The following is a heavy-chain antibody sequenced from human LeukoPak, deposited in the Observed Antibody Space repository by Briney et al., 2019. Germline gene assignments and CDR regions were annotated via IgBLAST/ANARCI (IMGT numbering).Heavy chain of an antibody. D-gene: IGHD6-25*01. CDR1: GFTFSSYW. CDR3: ARTARGRLFDY. Sequence: PGGSPRLSCAASGFTFSSYWMSWVRQAPGKGLEWVANIKQDGSEKYYVDSVKGRFTISRDNAKNSLYLQMNSLRAEDTAVYYCARTARGRLFDYWGQGTLVTVSS. J-gene: IGHJ4*02. V-gene: IGHV3-7*01. CDR2: IKQDGSEK.